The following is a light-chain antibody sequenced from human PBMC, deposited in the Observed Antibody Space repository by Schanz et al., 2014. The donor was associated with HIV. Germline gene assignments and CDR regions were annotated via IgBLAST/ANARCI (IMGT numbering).Light chain of an antibody. CDR1: SSNIGSNT. Sequence: QSVLTQPPSASGTPGQRVTISCSGSSSNIGSNTVNWYQQFPGTAPKLLIYSDNQRPSGVPDRFSGSKSGNTASLTISGLQAEDEADYYCCSYAGRYTFYVFGTGTKLTVL. J-gene: IGLJ1*01. CDR2: SDN. CDR3: CSYAGRYTFYV. V-gene: IGLV1-44*01.